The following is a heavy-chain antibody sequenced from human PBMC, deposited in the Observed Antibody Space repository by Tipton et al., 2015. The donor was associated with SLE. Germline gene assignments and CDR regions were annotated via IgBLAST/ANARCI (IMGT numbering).Heavy chain of an antibody. Sequence: TLSLTCNVSGGSISSGDYYWSWIRQPPGKGLEWIGSIYYSGSTFYNPSLKSRVTISVDTSKNQFSLKLSSVTAADTAVYYCARLGHSSGWHTATYFDYWGQGTLVTVSS. J-gene: IGHJ4*02. V-gene: IGHV4-30-4*01. CDR3: ARLGHSSGWHTATYFDY. CDR1: GGSISSGDYY. D-gene: IGHD6-19*01. CDR2: IYYSGST.